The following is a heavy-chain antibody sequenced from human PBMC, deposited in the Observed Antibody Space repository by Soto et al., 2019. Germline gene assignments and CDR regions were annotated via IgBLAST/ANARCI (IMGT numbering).Heavy chain of an antibody. CDR1: GGSISSSSYY. J-gene: IGHJ5*02. D-gene: IGHD6-19*01. V-gene: IGHV4-39*01. Sequence: QLQLQESGPGLVKPSETLSLTCTVSGGSISSSSYYWGWIRQPPGKGLEWIGSIYYSGSTYYNPSLKSLVTISVDPSKNQFSLKLSSVTAADTAVYYCARTAGGIAVAGTYWFDPWGQGTLVTVSS. CDR2: IYYSGST. CDR3: ARTAGGIAVAGTYWFDP.